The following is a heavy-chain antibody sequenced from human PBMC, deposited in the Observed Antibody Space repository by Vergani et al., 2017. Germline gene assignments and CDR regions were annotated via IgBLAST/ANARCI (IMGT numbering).Heavy chain of an antibody. CDR1: GGSISSYY. CDR3: ARDSPLVVPAAIFYYYYGMDV. D-gene: IGHD2-2*01. J-gene: IGHJ6*02. V-gene: IGHV4-59*01. CDR2: IYYSGST. Sequence: QVQLQESGPGLVKPSETLSLTCTVSGGSISSYYWSWIRQPPGKGLEWIGYIYYSGSTNYNPSLKSRVTISVDTSKNQFSLKLSSVTAADTAVYYCARDSPLVVPAAIFYYYYGMDVWGQGTTVTVSS.